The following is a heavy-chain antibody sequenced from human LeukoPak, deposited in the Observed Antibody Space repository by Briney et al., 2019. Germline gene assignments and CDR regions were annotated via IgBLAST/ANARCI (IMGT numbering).Heavy chain of an antibody. V-gene: IGHV4-38-2*02. Sequence: PSETLSLTCAVSGYSISSGYYWGWIRQPPGKGLEWIGSIYHSGSTYYNSSLKSRVTISVDTSKNQFSLKLSSVTAADTAVYYCARDFGSGWYTGQGDYWGQGTLVTVSS. D-gene: IGHD6-19*01. CDR3: ARDFGSGWYTGQGDY. CDR2: IYHSGST. CDR1: GYSISSGYY. J-gene: IGHJ4*02.